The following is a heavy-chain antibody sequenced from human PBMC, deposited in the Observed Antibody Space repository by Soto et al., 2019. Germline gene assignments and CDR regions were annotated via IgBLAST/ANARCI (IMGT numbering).Heavy chain of an antibody. CDR3: ARDLGFPNYYYYGMDV. CDR1: GGAISGYY. D-gene: IGHD7-27*01. V-gene: IGHV4-4*07. J-gene: IGHJ6*02. Sequence: SETLSLTCTVTGGAISGYYWTWIRQSDGEGLEWIGRIYSSGSTNYNPSLKSRVTISLDTSMNYFSLKLSSVTAADTAVYYCARDLGFPNYYYYGMDVWGQGTTVTV. CDR2: IYSSGST.